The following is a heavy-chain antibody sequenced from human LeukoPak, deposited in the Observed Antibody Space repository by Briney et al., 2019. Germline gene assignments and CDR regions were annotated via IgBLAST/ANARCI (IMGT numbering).Heavy chain of an antibody. V-gene: IGHV4-59*12. CDR2: IYYSGST. J-gene: IGHJ4*02. D-gene: IGHD3-22*01. CDR3: ARGCSSGYDYRDYFDY. Sequence: PSETLSLTCTVSGGSISSYYWSWIRQPPGKGLEWIGYIYYSGSTNYNPSLKSRVTISGDTSKNQFSLKLSSVTAADTAVYYCARGCSSGYDYRDYFDYWGQGTLVTVSS. CDR1: GGSISSYY.